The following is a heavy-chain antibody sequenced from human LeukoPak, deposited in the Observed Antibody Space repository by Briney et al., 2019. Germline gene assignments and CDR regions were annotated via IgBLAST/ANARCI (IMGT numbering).Heavy chain of an antibody. D-gene: IGHD3-9*01. CDR2: IYYSGST. J-gene: IGHJ4*02. Sequence: PSQTLSPTCTVSGGSITSGDYYWSWIRQPPGKGLEWIGYIYYSGSTYYNPSLKSRVTISVDTSKNQFSLKLSSATAADTAVYYCARDTYDILTGYYYFDYWGQGTLVTVSS. V-gene: IGHV4-30-4*01. CDR3: ARDTYDILTGYYYFDY. CDR1: GGSITSGDYY.